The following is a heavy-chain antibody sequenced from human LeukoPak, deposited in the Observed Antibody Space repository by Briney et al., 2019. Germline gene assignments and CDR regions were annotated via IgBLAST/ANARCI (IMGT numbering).Heavy chain of an antibody. Sequence: SETLSLTCTVSGGSISSYYWSWIRQPPGKGLEWIGYIYYSGSTNYNPSLKSRVTISVDTSKNQFSLKLNSVTAADTAAYYCARHRYDYDSSGYFDYWGQGTQVPVSS. CDR3: ARHRYDYDSSGYFDY. D-gene: IGHD3-22*01. J-gene: IGHJ4*02. V-gene: IGHV4-59*08. CDR1: GGSISSYY. CDR2: IYYSGST.